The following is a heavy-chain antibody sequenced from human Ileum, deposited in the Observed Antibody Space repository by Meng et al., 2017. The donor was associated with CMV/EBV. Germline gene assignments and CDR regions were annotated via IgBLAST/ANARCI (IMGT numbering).Heavy chain of an antibody. CDR2: IYPGDSNT. J-gene: IGHJ4*02. Sequence: GESLKISCKGSGYSFTNYWIGWVRQMPGKGLEWVGIIYPGDSNTRYSPSFQGQVTISADRSISTAYLQWSSLKASDTAMYYCARHGGYDSSGLYDYWGQGTLVTAPQ. V-gene: IGHV5-51*01. CDR3: ARHGGYDSSGLYDY. D-gene: IGHD3-22*01. CDR1: GYSFTNYW.